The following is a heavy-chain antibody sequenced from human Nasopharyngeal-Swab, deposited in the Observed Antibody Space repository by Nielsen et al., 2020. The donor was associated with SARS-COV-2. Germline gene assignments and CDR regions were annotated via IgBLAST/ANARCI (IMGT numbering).Heavy chain of an antibody. J-gene: IGHJ4*02. CDR1: GFTFSSYA. Sequence: GGSLRLSCAASGFTFSSYAMHWVRQAPGKGLEWVAVISYDGSNKYYADSVKGRFTISRDNPKNTLYLQMNSLRAEDTAVYYCARGEWLLHDYWGQGTLVTVSS. V-gene: IGHV3-30*04. CDR3: ARGEWLLHDY. CDR2: ISYDGSNK. D-gene: IGHD3-3*01.